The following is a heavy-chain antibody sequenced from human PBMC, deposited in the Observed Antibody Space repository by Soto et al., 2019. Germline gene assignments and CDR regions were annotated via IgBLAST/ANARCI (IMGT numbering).Heavy chain of an antibody. Sequence: SGPTLVNPTETLTLTCTFSGFSLTSPGMCVSWIRQSPGKALEWLALIERDDDDKYYSTSLKTRLTISKDTRKNQVVLTTANMEPADTATYYCARSIRGPRRFNGMDVWGQGTTVTVSS. V-gene: IGHV2-70*13. D-gene: IGHD1-20*01. CDR2: IERDDDDK. CDR3: ARSIRGPRRFNGMDV. CDR1: GFSLTSPGMC. J-gene: IGHJ6*02.